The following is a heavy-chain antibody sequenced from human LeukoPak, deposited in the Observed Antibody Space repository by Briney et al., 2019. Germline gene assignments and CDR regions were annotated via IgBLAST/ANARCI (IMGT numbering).Heavy chain of an antibody. CDR3: ARERNRGLDY. CDR1: GGSIISYY. V-gene: IGHV4-59*01. Sequence: PSETLSLTCSVSGGSIISYYWSWIRQPPGKGLEWIGYIYYSGSTNYNPSLKSRVTISVDTSKNQFSLKLSPVTAADTAVYYCARERNRGLDYWGQGTLVTVSS. CDR2: IYYSGST. J-gene: IGHJ4*02. D-gene: IGHD2/OR15-2a*01.